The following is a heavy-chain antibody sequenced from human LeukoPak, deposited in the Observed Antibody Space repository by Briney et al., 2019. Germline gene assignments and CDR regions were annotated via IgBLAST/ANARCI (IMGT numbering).Heavy chain of an antibody. CDR1: GGSIKSYY. CDR2: IYYSGST. J-gene: IGHJ4*02. CDR3: ARAMGGAGTVTDY. V-gene: IGHV4-59*01. D-gene: IGHD6-13*01. Sequence: SETLSLTCTVSGGSIKSYYWSWIRQPPGKGLEWIGQIYYSGSTNYNPSLKSRVTISLDTSKNQFSLKLNSVTAADTAVYYCARAMGGAGTVTDYWGQGTLVTVSS.